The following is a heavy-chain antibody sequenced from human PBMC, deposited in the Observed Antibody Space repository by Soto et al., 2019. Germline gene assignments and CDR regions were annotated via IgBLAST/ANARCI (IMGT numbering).Heavy chain of an antibody. J-gene: IGHJ6*02. V-gene: IGHV3-23*01. CDR3: ARDRSHYYDSSGYYYGSAYYYYGMDV. D-gene: IGHD3-22*01. Sequence: EVHLLESGGGLVQPGGSLRLSCAASGFTFSSYAMSWVRQAPGRGLEWVSTISGSGGSTYDADSVKGRFTISRDNSKNTLHLQLNSLRAEDTAVYYCARDRSHYYDSSGYYYGSAYYYYGMDVWGQGTTVTVSS. CDR1: GFTFSSYA. CDR2: ISGSGGST.